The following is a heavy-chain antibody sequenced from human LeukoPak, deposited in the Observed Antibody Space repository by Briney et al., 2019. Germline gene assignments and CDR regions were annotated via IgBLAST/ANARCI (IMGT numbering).Heavy chain of an antibody. V-gene: IGHV3-33*01. CDR1: GFTFDDYA. D-gene: IGHD4-23*01. CDR3: ARDHRGWHYGGPGDD. Sequence: PGGSLRLSCTASGFTFDDYAMHWVRQAPGKGLEWVAVIWYDGSNKYYADSVKGRFTISRDNSKNTLYLQMNSLGAEDTAVYYCARDHRGWHYGGPGDDWGQGTLVTVSS. J-gene: IGHJ4*02. CDR2: IWYDGSNK.